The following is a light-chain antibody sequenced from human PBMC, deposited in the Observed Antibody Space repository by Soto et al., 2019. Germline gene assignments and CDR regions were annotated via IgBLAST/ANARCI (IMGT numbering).Light chain of an antibody. J-gene: IGLJ1*01. CDR1: KNDIGVYDF. Sequence: QSVLTQPPSASGSPGQSVTISCTGTKNDIGVYDFVSWYQHHPGKAPRLIIYEVVQRPSGVPDRFSGSKSGNTASLTISGLQDEQEADSSCSSFNSTSTFVFGTGTKVTV. V-gene: IGLV2-8*01. CDR3: SSFNSTSTFV. CDR2: EVV.